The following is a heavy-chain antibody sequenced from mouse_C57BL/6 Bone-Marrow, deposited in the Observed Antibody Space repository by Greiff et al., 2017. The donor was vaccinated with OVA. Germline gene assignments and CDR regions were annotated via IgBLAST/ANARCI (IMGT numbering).Heavy chain of an antibody. J-gene: IGHJ1*03. D-gene: IGHD2-1*01. CDR2: IWSDGST. CDR1: GFSLTSYG. Sequence: VKLMESGPGLVAPSQSLSITCTVSGFSLTSYGVHWVRQPPGKGLEWLVVIWSDGSTTYNSALKSRLSISKDNSKSQVFLKMNSLQTDDTAMYYCARAYGNYVGYFDVWGTGTTVTVSS. V-gene: IGHV2-6*03. CDR3: ARAYGNYVGYFDV.